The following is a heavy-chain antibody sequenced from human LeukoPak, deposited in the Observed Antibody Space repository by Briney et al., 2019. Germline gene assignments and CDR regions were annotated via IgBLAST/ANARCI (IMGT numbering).Heavy chain of an antibody. J-gene: IGHJ4*02. V-gene: IGHV3-7*04. Sequence: GGSLRLSCAASGFTFRNFWMSWVRQAPGKGLEWVANIRQDGSEKYYVDSAKGRFTIPRDNAKNSLYLQMNSLGAEDTAAYYCARHSSSWEFDQWGQGTLVIVSS. CDR3: ARHSSSWEFDQ. CDR1: GFTFRNFW. D-gene: IGHD6-13*01. CDR2: IRQDGSEK.